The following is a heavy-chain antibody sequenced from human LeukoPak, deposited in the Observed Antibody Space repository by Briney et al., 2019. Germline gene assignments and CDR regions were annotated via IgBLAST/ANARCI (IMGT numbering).Heavy chain of an antibody. CDR2: ISSSSSYI. J-gene: IGHJ4*02. Sequence: GGSLRLSCAASGFTFSSYSMNWVRQAPGKGLEWVSSISSSSSYIYYADSVKGRFTISRDNDKRSLYLQMNSLRAEDTAVYYCARESSGSPDYWGQGTLVTVSS. CDR1: GFTFSSYS. CDR3: ARESSGSPDY. D-gene: IGHD1-26*01. V-gene: IGHV3-21*01.